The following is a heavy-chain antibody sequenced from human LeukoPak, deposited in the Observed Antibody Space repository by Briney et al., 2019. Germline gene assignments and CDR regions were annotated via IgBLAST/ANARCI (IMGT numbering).Heavy chain of an antibody. CDR3: ARGGRVVPADTRLFDP. CDR2: INHSGST. CDR1: GGSFSGYY. Sequence: SETLSLTCAVYGGSFSGYYWSWIRQPPGKGLEWIGEINHSGSTNYNPSLKSRVTISVDTSKNQFSLKLSSVTAADTAVYYCARGGRVVPADTRLFDPWGQGTLVTVSS. V-gene: IGHV4-34*01. D-gene: IGHD2-2*01. J-gene: IGHJ5*02.